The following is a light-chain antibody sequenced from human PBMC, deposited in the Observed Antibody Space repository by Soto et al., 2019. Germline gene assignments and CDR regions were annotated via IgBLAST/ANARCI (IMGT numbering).Light chain of an antibody. J-gene: IGKJ1*01. CDR3: QPYNTHSGT. V-gene: IGKV1-5*01. Sequence: DIQMSQSPSTLSASLGERVTITCRASQTVNAWLAWYQHKPGKAPKPLIYDAYILESGVTARFSGSGSGPEFILTISSLQPDDVGTYYCQPYNTHSGTFGQGTKVEI. CDR2: DAY. CDR1: QTVNAW.